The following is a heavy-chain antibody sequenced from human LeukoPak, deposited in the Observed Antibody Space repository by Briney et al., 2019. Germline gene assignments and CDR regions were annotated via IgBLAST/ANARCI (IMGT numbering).Heavy chain of an antibody. D-gene: IGHD6-6*01. CDR3: ARDLIAVRPGWFDP. Sequence: GASVKVSCKASGYTFTTYGISWVRLAPGQGLEWMGWISAYNGITNYAQQFQGRVTMTTDTSMSTAYMELRSLRSDDTAVYYCARDLIAVRPGWFDPWGQGSLVTVSS. J-gene: IGHJ5*02. CDR1: GYTFTTYG. V-gene: IGHV1-18*01. CDR2: ISAYNGIT.